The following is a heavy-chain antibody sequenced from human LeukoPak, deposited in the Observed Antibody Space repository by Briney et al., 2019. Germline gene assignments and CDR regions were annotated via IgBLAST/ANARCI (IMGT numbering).Heavy chain of an antibody. J-gene: IGHJ4*02. D-gene: IGHD3-3*01. CDR2: ISAYNGNT. CDR3: AREGRFMGFLEY. Sequence: PRASVKFSCKASGYTFTSYGISWVRQARGQGLGWMGWISAYNGNTNYAQKLQGRVTMTTDTSTSTAYMELRSLRSDDTAVYYCAREGRFMGFLEYWGQGTLVTVSS. CDR1: GYTFTSYG. V-gene: IGHV1-18*01.